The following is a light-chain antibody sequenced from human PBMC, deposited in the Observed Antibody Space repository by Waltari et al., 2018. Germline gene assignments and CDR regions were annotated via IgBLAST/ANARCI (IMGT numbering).Light chain of an antibody. CDR3: QQYNSYLRT. V-gene: IGKV1-5*01. CDR1: QTISSW. J-gene: IGKJ4*01. CDR2: DAS. Sequence: DIQMTQSPSTLSASVGDRVTTTCRASQTISSWLAWYQQKPGKAPNLLIYDASSLESGVPSRFSGSGSGTEFTLTISSLQPDDFAIYYCQQYNSYLRTFGGGTKVEIK.